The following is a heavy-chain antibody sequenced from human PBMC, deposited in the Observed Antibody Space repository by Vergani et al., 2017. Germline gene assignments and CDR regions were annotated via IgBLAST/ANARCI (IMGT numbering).Heavy chain of an antibody. CDR2: IKQDGSEK. CDR1: GFTFSSYW. V-gene: IGHV3-7*05. J-gene: IGHJ5*02. Sequence: EVQLVESGGGLVQPGGSLRLSCAASGFTFSSYWMSWVRQAPGKGLEWVANIKQDGSEKYYVDSVKGRFTISRDNSKNTLYLQMNSLRAEDTAVYYCAKGIWFGELLYEAPFNWFDPWGQGTLVTVSS. D-gene: IGHD3-10*01. CDR3: AKGIWFGELLYEAPFNWFDP.